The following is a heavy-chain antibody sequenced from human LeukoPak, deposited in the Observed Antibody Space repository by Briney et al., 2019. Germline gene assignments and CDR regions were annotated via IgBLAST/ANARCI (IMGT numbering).Heavy chain of an antibody. CDR1: GGSISSGTYY. V-gene: IGHV4-61*01. CDR2: IYYSGRT. J-gene: IGHJ5*02. D-gene: IGHD5-12*01. Sequence: SETLSLTCTVSGGSISSGTYYWRWIRQPPGRGLEWIGYIYYSGRTSYNPSLKSRVTISVDTSKNQFSLRLSSVTAADTAVYYCARQIRWLRYWFDPWGQGTLVTVSS. CDR3: ARQIRWLRYWFDP.